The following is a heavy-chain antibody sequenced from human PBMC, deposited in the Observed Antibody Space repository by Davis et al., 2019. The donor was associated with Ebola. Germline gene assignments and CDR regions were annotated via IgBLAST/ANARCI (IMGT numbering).Heavy chain of an antibody. D-gene: IGHD3-16*01. Sequence: GGSLRLSCAASGFTVSDNFMSWVRQAPGKGLEWVSAISGSGGSTYYADSVKGRFTISRDNSKNTLYLQMNSLRAEDTAVYYCAKIGGSYPSHDYWGQGTLVTVSS. CDR1: GFTVSDNF. CDR3: AKIGGSYPSHDY. CDR2: ISGSGGST. J-gene: IGHJ4*02. V-gene: IGHV3-23*01.